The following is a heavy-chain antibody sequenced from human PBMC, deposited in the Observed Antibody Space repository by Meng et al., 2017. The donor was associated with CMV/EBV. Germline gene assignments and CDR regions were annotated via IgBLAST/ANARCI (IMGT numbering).Heavy chain of an antibody. CDR3: ARYPPKELELQGFDP. D-gene: IGHD1-7*01. J-gene: IGHJ5*02. Sequence: GSLRLSCTVSGGSISSSSYYWGWIRQPPGTGLEWIGGIYYSGSTYYNPSLKSRVTISVDTSKNQFSLKLSSVTAADTAVYYCARYPPKELELQGFDPWGQGTLVTVSS. CDR2: IYYSGST. V-gene: IGHV4-39*07. CDR1: GGSISSSSYY.